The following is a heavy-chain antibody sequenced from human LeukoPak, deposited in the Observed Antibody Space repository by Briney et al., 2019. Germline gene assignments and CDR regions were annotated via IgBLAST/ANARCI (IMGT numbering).Heavy chain of an antibody. V-gene: IGHV3-23*01. D-gene: IGHD3-22*01. Sequence: GGSLRLSCAASGFTFSSSAMSWVRQAPGKGLEWVSAISNNGGYTYYADSVQGRFTISRDNSKSTLCLQMNSLRAEDTAVYYCARDRGWRSSGYYLYHFDYWGQGTLVTFAS. J-gene: IGHJ4*02. CDR1: GFTFSSSA. CDR2: ISNNGGYT. CDR3: ARDRGWRSSGYYLYHFDY.